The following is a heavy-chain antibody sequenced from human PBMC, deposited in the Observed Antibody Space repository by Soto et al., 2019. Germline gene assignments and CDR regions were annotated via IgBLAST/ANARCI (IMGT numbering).Heavy chain of an antibody. D-gene: IGHD6-13*01. CDR1: GFTFCDHY. CDR2: SRNKAKRYTT. Sequence: PGGSLRLSCAGSGFTFCDHYMAWVRQAPGKGLEWVGRSRNKAKRYTTEYAASVKGRFTISRDDSKNSLYLQMNSLKTEDTAVYYCAKISAAVSNVFDIWGQGTMVTVSS. V-gene: IGHV3-72*01. J-gene: IGHJ3*02. CDR3: AKISAAVSNVFDI.